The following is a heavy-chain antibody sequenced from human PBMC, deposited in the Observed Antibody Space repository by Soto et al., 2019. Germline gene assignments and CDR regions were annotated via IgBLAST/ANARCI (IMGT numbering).Heavy chain of an antibody. CDR3: AKDRVLNYYDSSGYYYEFDY. CDR1: GFTFSSYA. J-gene: IGHJ4*02. D-gene: IGHD3-22*01. V-gene: IGHV3-23*01. Sequence: GGSLRLSCAASGFTFSSYAMSWVRQAPGKGLEWVSAISGSGGSTYYADSVKGQFTISRDNSKNTLYLQMNSLRAEDTAVYYCAKDRVLNYYDSSGYYYEFDYWGQGTLVTVSS. CDR2: ISGSGGST.